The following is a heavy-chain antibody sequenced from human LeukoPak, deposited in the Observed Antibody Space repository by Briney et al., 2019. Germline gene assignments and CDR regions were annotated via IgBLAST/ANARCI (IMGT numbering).Heavy chain of an antibody. CDR3: ARDMRVGATIYDAFDI. J-gene: IGHJ3*02. Sequence: ASVKVFCKASGYTFTGYYMHWVRQAPGQGLEWMGWINPNSGGTNYAQKFQGRVTMTRDTSISTAYMELSRLRSDDTAVYYCARDMRVGATIYDAFDIWGQGTMVTVSS. V-gene: IGHV1-2*02. CDR2: INPNSGGT. D-gene: IGHD1-26*01. CDR1: GYTFTGYY.